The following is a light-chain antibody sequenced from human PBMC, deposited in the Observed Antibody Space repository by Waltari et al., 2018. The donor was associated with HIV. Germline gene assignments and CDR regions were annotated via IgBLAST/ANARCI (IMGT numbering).Light chain of an antibody. J-gene: IGKJ1*01. CDR1: DSIGNN. V-gene: IGKV3-15*01. CDR3: HQHNYSPRS. CDR2: GAS. Sequence: VMTQSPATLSVSPGGSATISCRTSDSIGNNLIWYLQRPGQAPRVLIYGASTRAPGIPGRITGSGSGTEFTLTINNLQPEDTAVYYCHQHNYSPRSFGQGTRVDLK.